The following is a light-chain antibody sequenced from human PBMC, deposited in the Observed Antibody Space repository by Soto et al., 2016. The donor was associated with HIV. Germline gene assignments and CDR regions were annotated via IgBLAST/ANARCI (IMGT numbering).Light chain of an antibody. CDR2: DNR. V-gene: IGLV3-21*03. CDR3: QVWDSSSDHPGV. J-gene: IGLJ1*01. Sequence: SYELTQPPSVSVAPGKTATITCGGNNIGSKSVHWYQQKPGQAPRLVVYDNRDRPSGIPERFSGSNSENTATLTISRVEAGDEADYYCQVWDSSSDHPGVFGTGTKVTVL. CDR1: NIGSKS.